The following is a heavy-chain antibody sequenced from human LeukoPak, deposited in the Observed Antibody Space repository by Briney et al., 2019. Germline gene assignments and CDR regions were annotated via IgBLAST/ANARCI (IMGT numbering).Heavy chain of an antibody. CDR1: GFTFSDYY. CDR2: ISSSGSTI. D-gene: IGHD1-26*01. J-gene: IGHJ4*02. Sequence: GGSLRLSCAASGFTFSDYYMSWIRQAPGKGLEWVSYISSSGSTIYYADSVKGRFTISRDNAKNSLYLRMNSLRAEDTAVYYCARDVRLVGANYFDYWGQGTLVTVSS. V-gene: IGHV3-11*04. CDR3: ARDVRLVGANYFDY.